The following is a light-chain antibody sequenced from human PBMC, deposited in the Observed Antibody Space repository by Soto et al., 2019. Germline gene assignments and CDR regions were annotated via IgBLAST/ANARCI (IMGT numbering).Light chain of an antibody. CDR1: QSLLHSHGYNY. CDR3: MQALQVPIT. Sequence: EIVMTQIPVSLPVTPGEPASISCKSSQSLLHSHGYNYMDWYLQKPGQSPQLLIYFGSYRASGVPDRFSGSGSGTNFTLRISRVETDDFGIYYCMQALQVPITFGQGTRLEN. CDR2: FGS. V-gene: IGKV2-28*01. J-gene: IGKJ5*01.